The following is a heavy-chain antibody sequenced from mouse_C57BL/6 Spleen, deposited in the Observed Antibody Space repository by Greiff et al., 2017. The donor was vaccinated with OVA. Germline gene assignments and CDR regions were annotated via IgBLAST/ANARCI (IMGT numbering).Heavy chain of an antibody. CDR1: GFNIKDYY. CDR3: ARSGGGYEGYFDY. V-gene: IGHV14-2*01. CDR2: IDPEDGVT. D-gene: IGHD1-2*01. J-gene: IGHJ2*01. Sequence: VQLQQSGAELVKPGASVKLSCTASGFNIKDYYMHWVKQRPEQGLEWIGRIDPEDGVTKYAPKFQGKATITADTSSNTAYLQLSSLTSEDTAVYYCARSGGGYEGYFDYWGQGTTLTVSS.